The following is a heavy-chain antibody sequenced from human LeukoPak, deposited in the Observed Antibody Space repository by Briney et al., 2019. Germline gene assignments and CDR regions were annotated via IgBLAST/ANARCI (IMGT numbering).Heavy chain of an antibody. CDR3: ARDTDRYYFDY. CDR1: GFTFFSYA. Sequence: GGSLRLSCAASGFTFFSYAMHWVRQAPGKGLEWVAVVSYDGSNKYYVDSVKGRFTISRDNSKNTLYLQMNSLRAEDTAVYYCARDTDRYYFDYWGQGTLVTVSS. J-gene: IGHJ4*02. V-gene: IGHV3-30*04. CDR2: VSYDGSNK.